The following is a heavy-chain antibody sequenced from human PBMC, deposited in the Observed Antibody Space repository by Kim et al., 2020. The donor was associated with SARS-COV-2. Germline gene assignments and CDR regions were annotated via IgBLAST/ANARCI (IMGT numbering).Heavy chain of an antibody. CDR2: ISAYNGNT. V-gene: IGHV1-18*01. J-gene: IGHJ6*02. D-gene: IGHD2-15*01. CDR3: ARVYCSGGSCSYYYYGMDV. CDR1: GYTFTSYG. Sequence: ASVKVSCKASGYTFTSYGISWVRQAPGQGLEWMGWISAYNGNTNYAQKLQGRVTMTTDTSTSTAYMELRSLRSDDTAVYYCARVYCSGGSCSYYYYGMDVLGQGTTVTVSS.